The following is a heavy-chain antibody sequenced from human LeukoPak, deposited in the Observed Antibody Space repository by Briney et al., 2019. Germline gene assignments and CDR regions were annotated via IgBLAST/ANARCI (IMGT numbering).Heavy chain of an antibody. V-gene: IGHV4-39*01. D-gene: IGHD3-3*01. Sequence: KPLETLSLTCTVSGDSISSGLYYWGWIRQPPGKGLEWIGTIYDSGSTHYNPFLKSRVTISIDISNNQFSLRLMSVTAADTAVYYCVRHPALRYDFWSGYSIDYWGQGTLVTVSS. CDR1: GDSISSGLYY. CDR3: VRHPALRYDFWSGYSIDY. CDR2: IYDSGST. J-gene: IGHJ4*02.